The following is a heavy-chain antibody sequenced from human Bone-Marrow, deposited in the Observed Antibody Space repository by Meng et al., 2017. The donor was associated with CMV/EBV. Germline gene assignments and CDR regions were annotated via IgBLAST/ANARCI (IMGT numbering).Heavy chain of an antibody. CDR3: AKDSGSYFDY. Sequence: GESLKISCAASRFTFSNYAMQWVRQAPGKGLEWVALISYDGINKYYAESVRGRFTISRDNSKNTLYLQMNSLRAEDTAVYYCAKDSGSYFDYWGQGPLVTVSS. V-gene: IGHV3-30-3*01. CDR2: ISYDGINK. D-gene: IGHD1-26*01. CDR1: RFTFSNYA. J-gene: IGHJ4*02.